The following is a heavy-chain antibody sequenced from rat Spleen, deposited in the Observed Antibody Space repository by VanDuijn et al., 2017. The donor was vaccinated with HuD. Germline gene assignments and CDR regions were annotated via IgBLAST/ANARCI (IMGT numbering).Heavy chain of an antibody. Sequence: EVQLAESGGGLVQPGRSLKLSCAASGFTFSDYYMAWVRQAPTKGLEWVASISYDGGSPYYRDSVKGRFTISRDNAKSSRYLQMDSLRSEDTATYYCARWDSGFDYWGQGVMVTVSS. CDR3: ARWDSGFDY. J-gene: IGHJ2*01. V-gene: IGHV5-20*01. CDR1: GFTFSDYY. D-gene: IGHD4-3*01. CDR2: ISYDGGSP.